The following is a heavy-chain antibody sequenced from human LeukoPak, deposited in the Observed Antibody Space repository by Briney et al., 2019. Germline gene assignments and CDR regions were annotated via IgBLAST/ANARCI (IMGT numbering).Heavy chain of an antibody. V-gene: IGHV5-51*01. CDR2: IHPGDSDT. CDR3: AHKGFAAFDI. Sequence: GESLKISCKASGYSFTTYWIGWVRQMPGKGLEWMGIIHPGDSDTRYSPSFQGQVTMSADKSISTAYLQWSSLKASDTAMYYCAHKGFAAFDIWGPGTMVTVSS. J-gene: IGHJ3*02. CDR1: GYSFTTYW.